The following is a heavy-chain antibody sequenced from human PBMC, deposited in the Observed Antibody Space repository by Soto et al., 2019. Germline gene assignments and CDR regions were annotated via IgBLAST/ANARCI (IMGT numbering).Heavy chain of an antibody. CDR1: GGSFSGYY. D-gene: IGHD6-19*01. V-gene: IGHV4-34*01. J-gene: IGHJ6*02. CDR2: INHSGST. CDR3: ARASIAVAGTKYYYYYYGMDV. Sequence: LSLTCAVYGGSFSGYYWSWIRQPPGKGLEWIGEINHSGSTNYNPSLKSRVTISVDTSKNQFSLKLSSVTAADTAVYYCARASIAVAGTKYYYYYYGMDVWGQGTTVTVSS.